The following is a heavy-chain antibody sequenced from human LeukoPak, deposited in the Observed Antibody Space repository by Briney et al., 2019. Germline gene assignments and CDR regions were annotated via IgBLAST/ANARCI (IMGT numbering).Heavy chain of an antibody. CDR3: ARDGGYSYGRITILYYFDY. J-gene: IGHJ4*02. Sequence: GASVKVSCKASGGTFSSYAISWVRQAPGQGLEWMGGIIPIFGTANYAQKFQGRVTITADESTSTAYMELSSLRAEDTAVYYCARDGGYSYGRITILYYFDYWGQGTLVTVSS. CDR2: IIPIFGTA. CDR1: GGTFSSYA. V-gene: IGHV1-69*13. D-gene: IGHD5-18*01.